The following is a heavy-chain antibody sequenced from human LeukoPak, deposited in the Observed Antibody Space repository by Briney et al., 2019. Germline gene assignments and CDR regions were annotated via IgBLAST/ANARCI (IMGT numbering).Heavy chain of an antibody. V-gene: IGHV3-30*04. J-gene: IGHJ4*02. CDR3: ARDEYSSSPYIDY. D-gene: IGHD6-13*01. CDR2: ISYDGSNK. CDR1: GVTFSSYA. Sequence: PGGSLRLSCAASGVTFSSYAMHWVRQAPGKGLEWVAVISYDGSNKYYADSVKGRFTISRDNSKNTLYLQMNSLRAEDTAVYYCARDEYSSSPYIDYWGQGTLVTVSS.